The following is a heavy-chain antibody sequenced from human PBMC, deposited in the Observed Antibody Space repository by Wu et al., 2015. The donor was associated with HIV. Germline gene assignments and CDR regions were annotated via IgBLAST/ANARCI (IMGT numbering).Heavy chain of an antibody. CDR3: ARERGYSFGFNI. Sequence: QVQLVQSGAEVRNPGSSVKVSCKASGGTFDNNAVSWVRQAPGQGLEWVGRILPVFATTNYAQKFLGRVTMTTDESTTTAYMELSRLSTDDTALYYCARERGYSFGFNIWGQGTIGXRLF. CDR1: GGTFDNNA. D-gene: IGHD5-18*01. V-gene: IGHV1-69*05. J-gene: IGHJ3*02. CDR2: ILPVFATT.